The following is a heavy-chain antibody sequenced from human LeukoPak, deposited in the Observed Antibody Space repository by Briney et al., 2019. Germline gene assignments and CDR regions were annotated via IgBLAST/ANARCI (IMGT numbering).Heavy chain of an antibody. CDR1: GDTFTNYA. CDR3: TRDADASGTLSDY. J-gene: IGHJ4*02. CDR2: ISPYNGNT. Sequence: ASVKVSCKASGDTFTNYAINWVRQAPGRGLEWMGWISPYNGNTIYGHRLQGRVTLTTDTSTSTAYMDLRSLRSDDTAIYYCTRDADASGTLSDYWGQGTLVTVSS. V-gene: IGHV1-18*01. D-gene: IGHD3-10*01.